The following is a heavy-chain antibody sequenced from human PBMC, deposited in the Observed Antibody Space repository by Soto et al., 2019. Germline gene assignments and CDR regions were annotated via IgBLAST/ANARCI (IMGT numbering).Heavy chain of an antibody. CDR1: GFTFSSYW. J-gene: IGHJ4*02. D-gene: IGHD1-26*01. V-gene: IGHV3-74*01. CDR2: IKTDGSST. CDR3: ARVGSGSYWFDY. Sequence: EVQLLESGGGLVQPGGSLRLSCAVSGFTFSSYWMHWVRQAPGKGLVWVSRIKTDGSSTNYADSVKGRFTISRDNAKNTLYLQLNSLRAEDTAVYYCARVGSGSYWFDYWGQGTLVTVSS.